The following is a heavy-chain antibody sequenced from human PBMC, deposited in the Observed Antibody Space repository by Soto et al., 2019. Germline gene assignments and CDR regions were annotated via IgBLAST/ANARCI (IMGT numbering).Heavy chain of an antibody. Sequence: SQTLSLTCAISGDSVSSNSAAWNWIRQSPSRGLEWLGRTYLRSKWYNDYAVSVKSRITINPDTSKNQFSLQLSSVTAADTAVYYCARGRGLYYYYGMDVWGQGTMVTVSS. CDR3: ARGRGLYYYYGMDV. CDR2: TYLRSKWYN. J-gene: IGHJ6*02. V-gene: IGHV6-1*01. D-gene: IGHD3-10*01. CDR1: GDSVSSNSAA.